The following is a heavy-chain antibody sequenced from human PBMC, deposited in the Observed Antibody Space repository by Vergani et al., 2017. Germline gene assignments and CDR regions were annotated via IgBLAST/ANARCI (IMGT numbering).Heavy chain of an antibody. J-gene: IGHJ4*02. CDR1: GFTFDDYA. Sequence: EVQLLESGGGLVQPGGSLRLSCAASGFTFDDYAMHWVRQAPGKGLEWVSGISWNSGSIGYADSVKGRFTISRDNAKNSLYLQMNSLRAEDTAVYYCAKETSYYGSERGFDYWGQGTLVTVSS. V-gene: IGHV3-9*01. D-gene: IGHD3-10*01. CDR3: AKETSYYGSERGFDY. CDR2: ISWNSGSI.